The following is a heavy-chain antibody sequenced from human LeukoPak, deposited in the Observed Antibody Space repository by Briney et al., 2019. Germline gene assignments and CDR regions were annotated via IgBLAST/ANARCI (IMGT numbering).Heavy chain of an antibody. Sequence: ASVKVSCKASGYTFTSYGVSWVRQAPGQGLEWMGWISVYNGNTNYAQKLQGRVTMTTDTSTSTAYMELRSLRSDDTAVYYCARGLVGATSGAFDIWGQGTMVTVSS. CDR2: ISVYNGNT. J-gene: IGHJ3*02. CDR3: ARGLVGATSGAFDI. CDR1: GYTFTSYG. V-gene: IGHV1-18*01. D-gene: IGHD1-26*01.